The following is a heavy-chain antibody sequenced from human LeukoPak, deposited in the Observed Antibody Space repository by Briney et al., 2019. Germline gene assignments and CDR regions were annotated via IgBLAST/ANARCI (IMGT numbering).Heavy chain of an antibody. CDR3: ARGPRRPAAAPEY. CDR2: ISHSGST. J-gene: IGHJ4*02. V-gene: IGHV4-34*01. CDR1: GGSFSGYY. Sequence: SETLCLTCAVYGGSFSGYYWSWIRQPPGKGLEWIGEISHSGSTNYNPALKSRVSISVDSSNNLFSLKVSSVTAADTAVYRCARGPRRPAAAPEYWGQGTLVTVSS. D-gene: IGHD6-13*01.